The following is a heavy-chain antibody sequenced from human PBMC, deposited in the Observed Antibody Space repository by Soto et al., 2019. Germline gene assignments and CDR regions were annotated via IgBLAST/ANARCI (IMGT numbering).Heavy chain of an antibody. J-gene: IGHJ5*02. Sequence: TLSLTCTVSGGSISSYYWSWIRQPPGKGLEWIGYIYYSGSTNYNPSLKSRVTISVDTSKNQFSLKLSSVTAADTAVYYCARQQLVAINWFDPWGQGTLVTVSS. V-gene: IGHV4-59*01. D-gene: IGHD6-13*01. CDR3: ARQQLVAINWFDP. CDR2: IYYSGST. CDR1: GGSISSYY.